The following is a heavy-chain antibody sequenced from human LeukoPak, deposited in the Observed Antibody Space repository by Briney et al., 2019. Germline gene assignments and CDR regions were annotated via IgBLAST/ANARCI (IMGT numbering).Heavy chain of an antibody. V-gene: IGHV1-46*01. J-gene: IGHJ5*02. D-gene: IGHD1-1*01. CDR2: IGPADGAR. CDR3: ARDHSDTKPRPNWWFDP. CDR1: GYTFTRHY. Sequence: ASVKVSCKTSGYTFTRHYVHWVRLAPGQGLEWVGVIGPADGARSYAPRFQGRVTMTRDTSTSTVYMELSSLRSEDTAVYYCARDHSDTKPRPNWWFDPWGQGTLVIVSS.